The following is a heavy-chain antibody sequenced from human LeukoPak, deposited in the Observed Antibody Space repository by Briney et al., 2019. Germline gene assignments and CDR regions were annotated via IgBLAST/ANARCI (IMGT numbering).Heavy chain of an antibody. CDR3: ARELPNGGFHL. J-gene: IGHJ1*01. Sequence: SETLSLTCTVSGDSINCYYWNWMRQPPGKGLEWIGYIYYSGSTNHNPSLKSRVTMSLDTSKNQFSLKLSSVTAADTAVYYCARELPNGGFHLWGKGTLVTVSS. CDR1: GDSINCYY. CDR2: IYYSGST. D-gene: IGHD4-23*01. V-gene: IGHV4-59*12.